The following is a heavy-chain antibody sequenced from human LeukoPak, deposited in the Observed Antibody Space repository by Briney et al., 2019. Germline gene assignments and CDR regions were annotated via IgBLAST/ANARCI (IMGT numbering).Heavy chain of an antibody. Sequence: SETLSLTCSVSGDSISRFYWSWVRQPPGKGLEWIGYTGDTNYNPSLKSRVTISLDASKSQFSLKLSSVTAADTAVYYCARGYYGSGSLNPHFDYWGQGTLVTVSS. D-gene: IGHD3-10*01. CDR2: YTGDT. V-gene: IGHV4-59*01. CDR1: GDSISRFY. J-gene: IGHJ4*02. CDR3: ARGYYGSGSLNPHFDY.